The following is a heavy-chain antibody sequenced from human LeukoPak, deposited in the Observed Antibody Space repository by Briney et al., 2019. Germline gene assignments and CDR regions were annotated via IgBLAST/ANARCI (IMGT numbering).Heavy chain of an antibody. CDR3: AKELDSSGYFDY. D-gene: IGHD3-22*01. Sequence: GGSLRLSCAASGITVSSKYMSWVRQAPGKGLEWVSVIYSGGSTYHADSVKGRFTISRDNSKNTLYLQMNSLSAEDTAVYYCAKELDSSGYFDYWGQGTLVTVSS. CDR1: GITVSSKY. CDR2: IYSGGST. J-gene: IGHJ4*02. V-gene: IGHV3-53*01.